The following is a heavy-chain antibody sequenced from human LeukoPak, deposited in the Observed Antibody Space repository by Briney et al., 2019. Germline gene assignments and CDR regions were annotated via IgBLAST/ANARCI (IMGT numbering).Heavy chain of an antibody. D-gene: IGHD3-22*01. CDR1: GGSIRNSSFY. CDR2: IYYSGST. V-gene: IGHV4-39*01. Sequence: PSETLSLTCAVSGGSIRNSSFYWGWIRQPPGTGLEWIGSIYYSGSTYYNPSLKSRVTISVDTSKNQFSLKLSSVTAADTAVYYCARLILKPRITMIVVVIRDYFDYWGQGTLVTVSS. CDR3: ARLILKPRITMIVVVIRDYFDY. J-gene: IGHJ4*02.